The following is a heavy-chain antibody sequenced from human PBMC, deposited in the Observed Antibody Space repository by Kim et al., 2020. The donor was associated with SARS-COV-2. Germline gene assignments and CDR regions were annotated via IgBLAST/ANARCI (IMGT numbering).Heavy chain of an antibody. CDR3: ARDPDSGYDPEYFDY. J-gene: IGHJ4*02. Sequence: DSVKGRFTISRDNAKNSLYLQMNSLRAEDTAVYYCARDPDSGYDPEYFDYWGQGTLVTVSS. V-gene: IGHV3-48*03. D-gene: IGHD5-12*01.